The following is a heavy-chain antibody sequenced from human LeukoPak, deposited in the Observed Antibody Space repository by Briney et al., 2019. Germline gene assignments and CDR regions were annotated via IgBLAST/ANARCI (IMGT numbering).Heavy chain of an antibody. D-gene: IGHD6-19*01. V-gene: IGHV3-30*03. CDR1: GFTFNTYA. CDR2: VSYDGGAK. CDR3: ARSLGSGWIHLVEY. Sequence: PGGSLRLSCAASGFTFNTYALHWVCQAPGKGLEWVAVVSYDGGAKYYADSVKGRFTISRDNSKNTVDLQMYSLRAEDSAVYYCARSLGSGWIHLVEYWGQGTLVTVS. J-gene: IGHJ4*02.